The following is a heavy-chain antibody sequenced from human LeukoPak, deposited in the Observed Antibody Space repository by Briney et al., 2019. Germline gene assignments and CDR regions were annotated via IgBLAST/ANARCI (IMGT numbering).Heavy chain of an antibody. CDR3: ARWGSGTSPFDD. CDR1: GGSISGSTYY. CDR2: IYYSGST. Sequence: NTSETLSLTCTVSGGSISGSTYYWGWIRQTPGKGLEWIGSIYYSGSTYYNPSLKSRVTISVDTSKSQFSLKLSSVTAADTAVYFCARWGSGTSPFDDWGQGTLVTVSS. D-gene: IGHD3-16*01. J-gene: IGHJ4*02. V-gene: IGHV4-39*07.